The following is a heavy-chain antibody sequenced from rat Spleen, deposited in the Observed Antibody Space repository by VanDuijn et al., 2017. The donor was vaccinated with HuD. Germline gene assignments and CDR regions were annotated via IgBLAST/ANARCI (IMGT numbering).Heavy chain of an antibody. CDR1: GFTFSNYG. CDR2: IRYDGSST. V-gene: IGHV5-29*01. J-gene: IGHJ2*01. Sequence: EVQLVESGGGLVQPGRSLKLSCAASGFTFSNYGMAWVCQTPTKGLEWVATIRYDGSSTFYRDSVRGRFTVSRDNAKSTLYLQMDSLRSEDTATYYCARLELPGYNYGGYYFDYWGQGVMVTVSS. D-gene: IGHD1-4*01. CDR3: ARLELPGYNYGGYYFDY.